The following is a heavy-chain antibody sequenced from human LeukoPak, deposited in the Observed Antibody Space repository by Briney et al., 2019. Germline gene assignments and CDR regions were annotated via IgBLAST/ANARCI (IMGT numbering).Heavy chain of an antibody. V-gene: IGHV4-59*08. D-gene: IGHD5-24*01. CDR3: AKSNARDGYNFGY. Sequence: PSETLSLTCTVSGGSITSSYWSWLRQPPGQGLQWIGYFYYSGSTNYNPSLKSRVIISIDTSKNHLSLKMTSMTAADTAVYYCAKSNARDGYNFGYWGQGTMVTVSS. J-gene: IGHJ4*02. CDR1: GGSITSSY. CDR2: FYYSGST.